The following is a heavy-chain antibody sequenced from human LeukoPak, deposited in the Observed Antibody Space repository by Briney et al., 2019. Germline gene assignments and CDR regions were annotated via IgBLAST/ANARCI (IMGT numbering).Heavy chain of an antibody. D-gene: IGHD6-13*01. J-gene: IGHJ4*02. CDR2: IYHSGST. CDR3: ARGRRAGAAALEVDY. V-gene: IGHV4-30-2*01. CDR1: GGSISSGGYS. Sequence: SQTLSLTCAVSGGSISSGGYSWSWIRQPPGKGLEWIGYIYHSGSTYYNPSLKSRVTISVDRSKNQFSLKLSSVTAADTAVYYCARGRRAGAAALEVDYWGQGTLVTVSS.